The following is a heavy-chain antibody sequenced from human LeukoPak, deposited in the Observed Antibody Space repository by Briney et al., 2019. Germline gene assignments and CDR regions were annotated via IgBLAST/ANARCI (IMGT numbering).Heavy chain of an antibody. J-gene: IGHJ2*01. V-gene: IGHV3-7*01. CDR1: GFIFSPYW. CDR3: ARVRTEWYIDL. Sequence: GGSLRLSCAASGFIFSPYWVTWVRQAPGMGLEWVANMKEDGGEKFYVDSVRGRFTISRDNAKDSVYLQMDSLRVEDTGVYYCARVRTEWYIDLWGRGTLVTVST. CDR2: MKEDGGEK. D-gene: IGHD2-8*02.